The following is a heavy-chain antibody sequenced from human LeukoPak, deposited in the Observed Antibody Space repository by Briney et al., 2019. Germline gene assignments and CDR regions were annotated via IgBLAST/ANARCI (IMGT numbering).Heavy chain of an antibody. V-gene: IGHV3-53*01. J-gene: IGHJ4*02. D-gene: IGHD6-19*01. Sequence: PGGSLRLSCAASGFTVVSNYMSWVRQAPGKGLEWVSTIYSGGSTYYADSVKGRFTISRDTSKNTLYLQMNSLRAEDTAVYYCARDQGSPSDYWGQGTLVTVSS. CDR2: IYSGGST. CDR3: ARDQGSPSDY. CDR1: GFTVVSNY.